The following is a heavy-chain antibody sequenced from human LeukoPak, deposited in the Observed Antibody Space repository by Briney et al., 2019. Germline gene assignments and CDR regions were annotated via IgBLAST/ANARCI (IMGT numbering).Heavy chain of an antibody. CDR2: ISFDGSNE. J-gene: IGHJ4*02. CDR3: ARDSGSTGYSSSWYYFDY. D-gene: IGHD6-13*01. CDR1: GFTFRTYG. V-gene: IGHV3-30*03. Sequence: PGGSLRLSCAASGFTFRTYGIHWVRQAPGKGLEWVAVISFDGSNEYYADSVKGRFTISRDNSKNTLYLQMNNLRVEDTAVYYCARDSGSTGYSSSWYYFDYWGQGTLVTVSS.